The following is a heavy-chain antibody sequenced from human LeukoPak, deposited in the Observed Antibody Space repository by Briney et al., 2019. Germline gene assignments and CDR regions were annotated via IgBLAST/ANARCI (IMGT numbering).Heavy chain of an antibody. D-gene: IGHD6-19*01. Sequence: GGSLRLSCAASGFTFSSYGMHWVRQAPGKGLECVALISYDGSRKDYADSVRGRFTISRDNSKNTLYLQMNSLRPEDTAVYYCARGTPSSSGWLYYGMDVWGQGTTVTVSS. CDR1: GFTFSSYG. V-gene: IGHV3-30*03. CDR2: ISYDGSRK. J-gene: IGHJ6*02. CDR3: ARGTPSSSGWLYYGMDV.